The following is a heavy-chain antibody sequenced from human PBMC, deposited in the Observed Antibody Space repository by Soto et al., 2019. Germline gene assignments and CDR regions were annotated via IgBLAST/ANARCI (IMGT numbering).Heavy chain of an antibody. CDR1: GYTFSNYG. V-gene: IGHV1-18*01. J-gene: IGHJ4*02. D-gene: IGHD1-26*01. CDR2: ISAYNGET. Sequence: QVQLVQSGPEVKKPGASAKVSCKAAGYTFSNYGISWMRQVPGQGLEWMGWISAYNGETKYAQKFQGRVSMPTDTSTNTAYMELGRLGSDDTAVDYCARSSGTGVGTTSCWGQGTLGTV. CDR3: ARSSGTGVGTTSC.